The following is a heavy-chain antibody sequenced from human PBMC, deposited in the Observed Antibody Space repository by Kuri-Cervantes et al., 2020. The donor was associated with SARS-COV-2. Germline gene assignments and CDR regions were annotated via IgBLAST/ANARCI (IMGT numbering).Heavy chain of an antibody. CDR3: AVQSVAAHYYYGMDV. CDR2: ISSSSSYV. J-gene: IGHJ6*02. D-gene: IGHD6-6*01. CDR1: GFNFSRID. Sequence: GGSLRLSCAASGFNFSRIDMHWIRQAPGKGLEWVSSISSSSSYVYYADSVKGRFTISRDNAKNSLYLQMNSLRAEDTAVYYCAVQSVAAHYYYGMDVWGQGTTVTVSS. V-gene: IGHV3-21*01.